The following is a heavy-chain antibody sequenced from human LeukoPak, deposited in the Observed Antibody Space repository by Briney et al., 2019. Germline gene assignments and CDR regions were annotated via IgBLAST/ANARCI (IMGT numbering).Heavy chain of an antibody. CDR1: GGTFSSYA. CDR2: MNPNSGNT. CDR3: ATYGVGATLHAFDI. Sequence: GASVKVSCKASGGTFSSYAISWVRQATGQGLEWMGWMNPNSGNTGYAQKFQGRVTMTEDTSTDTAYMELSSLRSEDTAVYYCATYGVGATLHAFDIWGQGTMVTVSS. J-gene: IGHJ3*02. D-gene: IGHD1-26*01. V-gene: IGHV1-8*02.